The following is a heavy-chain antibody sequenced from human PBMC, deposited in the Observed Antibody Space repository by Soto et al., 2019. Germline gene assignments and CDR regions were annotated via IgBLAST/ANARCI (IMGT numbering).Heavy chain of an antibody. CDR3: ARGRGLCYSYYYYMDV. Sequence: QVQLVQSGAEVKKPGASVKVSCKASGYTFTGYYMHWVRQAPGQGLEWMGWINPNSGGTNYAQKFQGGATMTRDTSISTAYMELSRLRSDDTAVYYCARGRGLCYSYYYYMDVWGKGTTVTVSS. V-gene: IGHV1-2*02. J-gene: IGHJ6*03. CDR1: GYTFTGYY. CDR2: INPNSGGT.